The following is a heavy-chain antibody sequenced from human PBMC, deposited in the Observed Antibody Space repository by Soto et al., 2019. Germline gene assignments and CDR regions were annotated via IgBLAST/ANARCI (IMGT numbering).Heavy chain of an antibody. CDR3: ASRPYGSGHYDYYGMDV. J-gene: IGHJ6*04. D-gene: IGHD3-10*01. CDR2: IDPSDSYT. CDR1: GYSFTSYW. Sequence: PGESLKISCKGSGYSFTSYWISWVRQMPGKGLEWMGSIDPSDSYTNYSPSFQGHVTISADKSISTAYLQWSSLKASDTAMYYCASRPYGSGHYDYYGMDVWGEGTTVTVSS. V-gene: IGHV5-10-1*01.